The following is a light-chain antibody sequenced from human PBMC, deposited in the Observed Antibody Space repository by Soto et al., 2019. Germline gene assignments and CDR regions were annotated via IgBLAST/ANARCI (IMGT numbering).Light chain of an antibody. CDR2: AAS. J-gene: IGKJ1*01. CDR1: QAISNY. Sequence: DIQMTQSPSSLSASVGDRVTITCRASQAISNYLNWYQHKPGKAPQVLISAASTLQTGVPSRFNGSGSGTDFTLTITSLQPEDFAIYFCQEGYTSSRTFGHGTTVHVK. V-gene: IGKV1-39*01. CDR3: QEGYTSSRT.